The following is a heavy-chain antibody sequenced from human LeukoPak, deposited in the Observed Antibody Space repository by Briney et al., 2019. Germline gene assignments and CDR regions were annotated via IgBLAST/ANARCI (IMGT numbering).Heavy chain of an antibody. V-gene: IGHV4-4*07. D-gene: IGHD3-16*01. Sequence: SEPLSLTCTVSGGSIRSYYWSWIRQPAGKGLKWIGRIYTSGSTNYNPSLKSRVTMSIDTSKNQFSLKLRSVTAADTAVYYCARDGYDYVWGSYDYWGQGTLVTVSS. CDR3: ARDGYDYVWGSYDY. J-gene: IGHJ4*02. CDR2: IYTSGST. CDR1: GGSIRSYY.